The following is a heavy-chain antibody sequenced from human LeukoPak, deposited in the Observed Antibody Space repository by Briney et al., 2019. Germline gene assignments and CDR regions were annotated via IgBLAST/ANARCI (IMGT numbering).Heavy chain of an antibody. Sequence: SGTLSLTCAVSGGSISSSNWWSWVRQPPGKGLEWIGEIYHSGSTYYNPSLKSRVTISVDRSKNQFSLKLSSVTAADTAVYYCARDSTLTDDAFDIWGQGTMVTVSS. V-gene: IGHV4-4*02. J-gene: IGHJ3*02. CDR3: ARDSTLTDDAFDI. CDR1: GGSISSSNW. D-gene: IGHD3-16*01. CDR2: IYHSGST.